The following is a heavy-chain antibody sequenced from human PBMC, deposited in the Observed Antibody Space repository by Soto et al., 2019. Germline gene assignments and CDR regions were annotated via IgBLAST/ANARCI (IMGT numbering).Heavy chain of an antibody. Sequence: EVQLVESGGGLVQPGRSLRLSCAASGFAFENYAMHLVRQAPGKGLEWVSGLSWNGGSIGYAVSVKGRFTISRDNAKKSLYLQMNDLTPDDTALYYCAHAKGIIATSHFDSWGQGTLVTVSS. CDR2: LSWNGGSI. J-gene: IGHJ4*02. CDR1: GFAFENYA. CDR3: AHAKGIIATSHFDS. D-gene: IGHD3-16*02. V-gene: IGHV3-9*01.